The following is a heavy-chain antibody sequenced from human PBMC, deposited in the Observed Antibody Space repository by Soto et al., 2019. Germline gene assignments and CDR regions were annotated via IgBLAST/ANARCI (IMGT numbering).Heavy chain of an antibody. CDR1: GGSFTSNNW. Sequence: SETLSLTCAVSGGSFTSNNWWTWVRQPPGQGLEWIGEIYRTGSTNYNPSLKSRVTISLDKSENQFSLKLNSVTAADTAVYYCARESTVAGTDNWFDSWGQGTLVTVSS. CDR3: ARESTVAGTDNWFDS. V-gene: IGHV4-4*02. CDR2: IYRTGST. D-gene: IGHD6-13*01. J-gene: IGHJ5*01.